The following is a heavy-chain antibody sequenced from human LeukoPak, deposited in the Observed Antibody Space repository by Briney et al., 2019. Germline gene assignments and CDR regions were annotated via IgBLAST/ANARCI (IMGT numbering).Heavy chain of an antibody. D-gene: IGHD3-22*01. J-gene: IGHJ3*02. Sequence: GGSLRLSCAASGFTFSSYDMHWVRQATGKGLEWVSAIGTAGDTYYPGSVKGRFTISRENAKNPLYLQMNSLRAGDTAVYYCARGLYYYDSSGYPEAFDIWGQGTMVTVSS. CDR2: IGTAGDT. CDR3: ARGLYYYDSSGYPEAFDI. V-gene: IGHV3-13*01. CDR1: GFTFSSYD.